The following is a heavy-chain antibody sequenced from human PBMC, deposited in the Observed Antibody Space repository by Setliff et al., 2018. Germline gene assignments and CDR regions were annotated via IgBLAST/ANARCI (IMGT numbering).Heavy chain of an antibody. V-gene: IGHV7-4-1*02. Sequence: GASVKVSCKASGYTFTTYAMNWVRQAPGQGLGWMGWINTNTGNPTYAQGFTGRFVFSLDTSVSTANLQISGLKAEDTAVYYCARANGSHDSSGYYWHYWGPGTLVTVSS. J-gene: IGHJ4*02. CDR2: INTNTGNP. D-gene: IGHD3-22*01. CDR3: ARANGSHDSSGYYWHY. CDR1: GYTFTTYA.